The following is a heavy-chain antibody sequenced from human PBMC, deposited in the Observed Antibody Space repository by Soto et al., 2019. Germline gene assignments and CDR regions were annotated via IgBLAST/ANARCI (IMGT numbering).Heavy chain of an antibody. Sequence: ASVKVSCKASGGTFSSYAISWVRQAPGQGLEWMGGIIPIFGTANYAQKFQGRVTITADESTSTAYMELNSLRAEDTAVYYCARDVGYYDSDGYFDYWGQGTLVTVSS. CDR3: ARDVGYYDSDGYFDY. CDR2: IIPIFGTA. J-gene: IGHJ4*02. CDR1: GGTFSSYA. D-gene: IGHD3-22*01. V-gene: IGHV1-69*13.